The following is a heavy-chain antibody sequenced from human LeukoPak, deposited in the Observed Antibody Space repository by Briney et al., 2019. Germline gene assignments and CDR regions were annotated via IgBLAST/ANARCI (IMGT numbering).Heavy chain of an antibody. CDR2: ISSSSSTI. D-gene: IGHD4-17*01. V-gene: IGHV3-11*04. J-gene: IGHJ3*02. CDR3: ARQDYGETWGLPGAFDI. Sequence: GGSLRLSCAASGFTFSDYYMSWIRQAPGKGLEWVSYISSSSSTIYYADSVKGRFTISRDNAKNLLYLQMNSLRAEDTAVYYCARQDYGETWGLPGAFDIWGQGTMVTVSS. CDR1: GFTFSDYY.